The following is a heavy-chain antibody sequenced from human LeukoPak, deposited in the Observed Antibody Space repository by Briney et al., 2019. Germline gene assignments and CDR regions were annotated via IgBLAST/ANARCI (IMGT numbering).Heavy chain of an antibody. J-gene: IGHJ5*02. CDR2: IYYNGST. Sequence: SETLSLTCKVSGGSFGSFSWSWIRQAPGKGLEWIGFIYYNGSTSYNASLKSRVAISVDRSKSQFSLRLSSVTAADPALYYCARAVGYYGSGTSGEEWFDPWGQGTLVTVSS. CDR3: ARAVGYYGSGTSGEEWFDP. V-gene: IGHV4-59*08. CDR1: GGSFGSFS. D-gene: IGHD3-10*01.